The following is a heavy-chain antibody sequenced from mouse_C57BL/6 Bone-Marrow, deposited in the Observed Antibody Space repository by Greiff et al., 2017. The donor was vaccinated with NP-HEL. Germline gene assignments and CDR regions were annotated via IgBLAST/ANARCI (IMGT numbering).Heavy chain of an antibody. Sequence: EVQLQQSGPELVKPGASVKIPCKASGCTFTDYNMDWVKQSHGKSLEWIGDINPNNGGTIYNQKFKGKATLTVDKSSSTAYMELRSLTSEDTAVYYCARERYDAYYYAMDYWGQGTSVTVSS. D-gene: IGHD2-12*01. CDR3: ARERYDAYYYAMDY. CDR2: INPNNGGT. J-gene: IGHJ4*01. V-gene: IGHV1-18*01. CDR1: GCTFTDYN.